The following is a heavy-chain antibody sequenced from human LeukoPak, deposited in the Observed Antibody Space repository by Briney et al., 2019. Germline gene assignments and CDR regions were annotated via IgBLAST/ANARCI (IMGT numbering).Heavy chain of an antibody. J-gene: IGHJ4*02. CDR3: ARDSYQPGLIDY. Sequence: GGSLRLSCAASGFTFRIYAMDWVRQVPGKGLEWIPYINSGSDDIHYADSVKGRFTMSRDNAKNSLFLQLNSLRAEDTAVYYCARDSYQPGLIDYWGQGTLVTVSS. V-gene: IGHV3-21*05. D-gene: IGHD2-2*01. CDR2: INSGSDDI. CDR1: GFTFRIYA.